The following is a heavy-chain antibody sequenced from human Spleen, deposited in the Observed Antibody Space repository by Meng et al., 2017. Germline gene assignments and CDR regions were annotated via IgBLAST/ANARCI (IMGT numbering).Heavy chain of an antibody. Sequence: QVQLEQSGAEVKPPGASVKVSCKASGYTFGNYGISWVRQAPGQGPEWMGWISTYSGTTNYAPKFQGRVTLTTDTATTTAYMDLRSLRSDDTAVYYCARDRGMYRTINAFDIWGQGTMVTVSS. D-gene: IGHD1-14*01. CDR3: ARDRGMYRTINAFDI. J-gene: IGHJ3*02. CDR1: GYTFGNYG. CDR2: ISTYSGTT. V-gene: IGHV1-18*01.